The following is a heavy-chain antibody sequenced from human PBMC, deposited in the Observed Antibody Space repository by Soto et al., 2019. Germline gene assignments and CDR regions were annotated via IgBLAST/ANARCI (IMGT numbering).Heavy chain of an antibody. CDR2: TYYRSNWYN. CDR1: GDSFSRNSAA. CDR3: ARASIAAINWFDP. Sequence: SQTLSLTCALSGDSFSRNSAACNWIRHSPSRGLEWLGRTYYRSNWYNDYAVSVKSRITINPDTSKNQFSLQLNSVTTEDTAVYYCARASIAAINWFDPWGQGTLVPVSS. V-gene: IGHV6-1*01. D-gene: IGHD6-6*01. J-gene: IGHJ5*02.